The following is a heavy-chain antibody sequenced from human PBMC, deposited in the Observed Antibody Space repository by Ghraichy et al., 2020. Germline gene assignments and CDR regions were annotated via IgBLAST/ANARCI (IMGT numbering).Heavy chain of an antibody. J-gene: IGHJ6*02. D-gene: IGHD4-23*01. CDR3: ARAPTPVAYFYYALDV. Sequence: SETLSLTCTVSGVSISTFYWSWIRQPAGKGLEWIGRVYSSGSPNYNPSLKSRVTMSLDTSKNQFSLKLNSVTAADTAVYYCARAPTPVAYFYYALDVWGQGTTVTVSS. V-gene: IGHV4-4*07. CDR1: GVSISTFY. CDR2: VYSSGSP.